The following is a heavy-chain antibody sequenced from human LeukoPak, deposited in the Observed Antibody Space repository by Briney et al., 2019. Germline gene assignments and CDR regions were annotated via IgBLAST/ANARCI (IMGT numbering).Heavy chain of an antibody. CDR1: GFTFSSYA. D-gene: IGHD3/OR15-3a*01. V-gene: IGHV3-66*01. CDR2: IYSGGST. J-gene: IGHJ6*02. CDR3: ARDRRTGRTYYYYYGMDV. Sequence: PGGSLRLSCAASGFTFSSYAMSWVRQAPGKGLEWVSVIYSGGSTYYADSVKGRFTISRDNSKNTLYLQMNSLRAEDTAVYYCARDRRTGRTYYYYYGMDVWGQGTTVTVSS.